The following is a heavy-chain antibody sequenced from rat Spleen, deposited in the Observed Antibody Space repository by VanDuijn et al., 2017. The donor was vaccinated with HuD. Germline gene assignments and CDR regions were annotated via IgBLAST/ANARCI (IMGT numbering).Heavy chain of an antibody. Sequence: EVQLVESDGGLVQPGRSLKLSCAASGFTFSDYYMAWVRQAPTKGLEWVATISFDGGRNFYRDSVKGRFTISRDNAKRSLYLQMDSLRSEDTATYYCASRGSNYRNWFAYWGQGTLVTVSS. D-gene: IGHD1-10*01. V-gene: IGHV5-29*01. J-gene: IGHJ3*01. CDR2: ISFDGGRN. CDR3: ASRGSNYRNWFAY. CDR1: GFTFSDYY.